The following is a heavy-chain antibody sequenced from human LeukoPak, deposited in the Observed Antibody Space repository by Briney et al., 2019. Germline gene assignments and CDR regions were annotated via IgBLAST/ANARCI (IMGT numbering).Heavy chain of an antibody. V-gene: IGHV3-21*01. CDR2: ISSSSSYI. D-gene: IGHD4-23*01. CDR1: GFTFSSYS. Sequence: GGSLRLSCAASGFTFSSYSMNWVRQAPGKGLEWVSSISSSSSYIYYADSVKGRFTISRDNAKNSLYLQMNSLRAEDTAVYYCARDRGDYSGDPGYFDYWGQGPLVTVSS. J-gene: IGHJ4*02. CDR3: ARDRGDYSGDPGYFDY.